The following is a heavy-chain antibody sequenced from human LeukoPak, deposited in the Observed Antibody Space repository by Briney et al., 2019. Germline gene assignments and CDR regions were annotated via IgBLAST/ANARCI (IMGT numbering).Heavy chain of an antibody. J-gene: IGHJ3*02. V-gene: IGHV4-59*08. Sequence: SETLSLTCTVSGGSLSSYYWSWIRQPPGKGLEWIGYIYYSGSTNYNPSLKSRVTISVDTSKNQFSLKLSSVTAADTAVYYCARLVVTATYDAFDIWGQGTMVTVSS. CDR3: ARLVVTATYDAFDI. CDR1: GGSLSSYY. D-gene: IGHD2-21*02. CDR2: IYYSGST.